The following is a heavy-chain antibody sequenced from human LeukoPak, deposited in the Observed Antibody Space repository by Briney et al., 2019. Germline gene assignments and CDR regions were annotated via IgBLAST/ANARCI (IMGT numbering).Heavy chain of an antibody. CDR1: GFTFDDYG. CDR3: AKSSTVVTPGTD. J-gene: IGHJ4*02. Sequence: GGSLRLSCAASGFTFDDYGMSWVRQAPGKGLEWVSGINWNGGSTDYADSVKGRFTISRDNSKNSLYLQMNSLRAEDTALYYCAKSSTVVTPGTDWGQGTLVTVSS. D-gene: IGHD4-23*01. CDR2: INWNGGST. V-gene: IGHV3-20*04.